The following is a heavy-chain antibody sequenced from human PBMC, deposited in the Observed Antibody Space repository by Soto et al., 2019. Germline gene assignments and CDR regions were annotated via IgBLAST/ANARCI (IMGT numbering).Heavy chain of an antibody. Sequence: ASVKVSCKASGFTFTSSAVQWVRQARGQRLEWIGWIVVGSGNTNYAQKFQERVTITRDMSTSTAYMELSSLRSEDTAVYYCAADIKRYGEFDPWGQGTLVTVSS. D-gene: IGHD4-17*01. CDR2: IVVGSGNT. CDR1: GFTFTSSA. J-gene: IGHJ5*02. CDR3: AADIKRYGEFDP. V-gene: IGHV1-58*01.